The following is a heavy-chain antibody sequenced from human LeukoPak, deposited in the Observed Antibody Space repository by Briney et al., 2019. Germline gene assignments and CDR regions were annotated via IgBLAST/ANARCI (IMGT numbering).Heavy chain of an antibody. J-gene: IGHJ4*02. CDR3: ARDPFWGSHFDY. CDR1: GFTFSSYS. D-gene: IGHD7-27*01. V-gene: IGHV3-33*08. Sequence: GGSLRVSCAASGFTFSSYSMNWVRQAPGNGLEWVAVIWYDGSNKYYADSVKGRFTISRDNSKNTLYLQMNSLRAEDTAVYYCARDPFWGSHFDYWGQGTLVTVSS. CDR2: IWYDGSNK.